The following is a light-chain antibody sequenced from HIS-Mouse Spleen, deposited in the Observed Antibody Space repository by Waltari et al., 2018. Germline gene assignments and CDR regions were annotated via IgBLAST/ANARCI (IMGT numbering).Light chain of an antibody. J-gene: IGKJ2*01. CDR3: QQYNSYSMYT. Sequence: DIQTTQSPSTLSASVGYRVTITCRASQSISSWLAWYQQKPGKAPKLLIYKASSLESGVPSRFSGSGSGTEFTLTISSLQPDDFATYYCQQYNSYSMYTFGQGTKLEIK. CDR1: QSISSW. V-gene: IGKV1-5*03. CDR2: KAS.